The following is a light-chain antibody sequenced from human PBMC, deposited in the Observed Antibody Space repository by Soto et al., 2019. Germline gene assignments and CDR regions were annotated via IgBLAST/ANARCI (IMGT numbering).Light chain of an antibody. CDR1: NDDVGGYNF. Sequence: QSALTQPASVSGSPGQSITISCTGTNDDVGGYNFVSWFQQHPGKAPKLIISEVSNRPSGVSNRFSGSKSGNTASLTISGLQAGDEADYYCSSYTISSTWVFGGGTQLTVL. CDR3: SSYTISSTWV. J-gene: IGLJ3*02. V-gene: IGLV2-14*01. CDR2: EVS.